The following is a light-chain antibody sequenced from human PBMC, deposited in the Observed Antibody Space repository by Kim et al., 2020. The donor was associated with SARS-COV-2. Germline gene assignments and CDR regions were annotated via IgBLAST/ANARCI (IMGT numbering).Light chain of an antibody. CDR3: CSYAGSSAFVI. J-gene: IGLJ2*01. CDR1: SRDVGNYNL. V-gene: IGLV2-23*02. CDR2: EVS. Sequence: QSVTISCTGTSRDVGNYNLVSWYQQRPGKAPNLIIFEVSKRPSGVSNCFSGSKSGDTASLTISGLQAEDESHYFCCSYAGSSAFVIFGGGTKVTVL.